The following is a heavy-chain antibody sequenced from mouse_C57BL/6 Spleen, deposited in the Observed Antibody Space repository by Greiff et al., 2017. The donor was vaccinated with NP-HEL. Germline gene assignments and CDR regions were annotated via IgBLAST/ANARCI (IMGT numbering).Heavy chain of an antibody. D-gene: IGHD2-4*01. Sequence: VQLQESGPELVKPGASVKISCKASGYAFSSSWMNWVKQRPGKGLEWIGRIYPGDGDTNYNGKFKGKATLTADKSSSTAYMQLSSLTSEDSAVYFCAVDYEGYFDYWGQGTTLTVSS. V-gene: IGHV1-82*01. CDR1: GYAFSSSW. CDR3: AVDYEGYFDY. CDR2: IYPGDGDT. J-gene: IGHJ2*01.